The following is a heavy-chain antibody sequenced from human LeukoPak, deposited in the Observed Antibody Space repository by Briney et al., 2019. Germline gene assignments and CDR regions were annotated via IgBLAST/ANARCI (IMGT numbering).Heavy chain of an antibody. J-gene: IGHJ4*02. CDR3: ARSPPWYYGSGSYFDY. V-gene: IGHV3-66*02. CDR1: GFTVSSNY. Sequence: VQPGGSLRLSCAASGFTVSSNYMSWVRQAPGEGLEWVSVIYSGGSTYYADSVKGRFTISRDNSKNTLYLQMNSLRAEDTAVYYCARSPPWYYGSGSYFDYWGQGTLVTVSS. CDR2: IYSGGST. D-gene: IGHD3-10*01.